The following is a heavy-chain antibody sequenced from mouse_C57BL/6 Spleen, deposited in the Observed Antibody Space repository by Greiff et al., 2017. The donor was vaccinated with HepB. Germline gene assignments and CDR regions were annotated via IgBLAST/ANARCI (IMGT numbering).Heavy chain of an antibody. CDR2: IYPGSGNT. D-gene: IGHD4-1*01. J-gene: IGHJ2*01. Sequence: VKLVESGAELVRPGASVKLSCKASGYTFTDYYINWVKQRPGQGLEWIARIYPGSGNTYYNEKFKGKATLTAEKSSSTAYMQLSSLTSEDSAVYFCARGWDGYWGQGTTLTVSS. V-gene: IGHV1-76*01. CDR3: ARGWDGY. CDR1: GYTFTDYY.